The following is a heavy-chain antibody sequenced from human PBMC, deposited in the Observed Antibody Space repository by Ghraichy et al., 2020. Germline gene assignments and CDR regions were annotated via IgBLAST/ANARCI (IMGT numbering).Heavy chain of an antibody. J-gene: IGHJ5*02. V-gene: IGHV4-30-4*01. D-gene: IGHD3-10*01. CDR2: IYYSGST. CDR1: GGSISSGDYY. CDR3: ARVSSSGSYYTYNWFDP. Sequence: SQTLSLTCTVSGGSISSGDYYWSWIRQPPGKGLEWIGYIYYSGSTYYNPSLKSRVTISVDTSKNQFSLKLSSVTAADTAVYYCARVSSSGSYYTYNWFDPWGQGTLVTVSS.